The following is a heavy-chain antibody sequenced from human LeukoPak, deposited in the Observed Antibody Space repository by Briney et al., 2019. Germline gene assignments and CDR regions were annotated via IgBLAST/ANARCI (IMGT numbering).Heavy chain of an antibody. J-gene: IGHJ4*02. CDR1: GYTFTSYG. CDR3: FTSGTGIAVAGTEGNMIDY. V-gene: IGHV1-18*01. D-gene: IGHD6-19*01. Sequence: ASVKVSCKASGYTFTSYGISWVRQAPGQGLEWMGWISAYNGNTNYAQKFQGRVTMTRDTSISTAYMELSRLRSDDTAVYYCFTSGTGIAVAGTEGNMIDYWGQGTLVTVSS. CDR2: ISAYNGNT.